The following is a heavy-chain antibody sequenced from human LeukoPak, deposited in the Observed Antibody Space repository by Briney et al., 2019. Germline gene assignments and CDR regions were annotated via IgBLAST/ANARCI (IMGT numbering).Heavy chain of an antibody. CDR3: ARGIGVTGLTAAY. Sequence: GGSLRLSCAASGFTFSSYSMNWVRQAPGKGLEWVSYISSSSTIYYADSVKGRFTISRDNAKNSLYLQMNSLRAEDTAVYYCARGIGVTGLTAAYWGQGTLVTVSS. V-gene: IGHV3-48*04. D-gene: IGHD2-8*01. CDR1: GFTFSSYS. CDR2: ISSSSTI. J-gene: IGHJ4*02.